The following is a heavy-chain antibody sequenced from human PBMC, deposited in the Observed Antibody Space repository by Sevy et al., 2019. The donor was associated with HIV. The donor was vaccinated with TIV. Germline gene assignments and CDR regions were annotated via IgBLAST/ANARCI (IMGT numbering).Heavy chain of an antibody. V-gene: IGHV3-15*01. CDR2: IKSKTDGGTT. D-gene: IGHD2-15*01. Sequence: GGSLRLSCAASGFTFSNAWMSWVRQAPGKGLEWVGRIKSKTDGGTTDYAAPVKGRFTISRDDSKNKLYLQMNSMKTEDKAVYYCTTDLGYCSGGSCYSNLGVDYWGQGPLVTVSS. J-gene: IGHJ4*02. CDR1: GFTFSNAW. CDR3: TTDLGYCSGGSCYSNLGVDY.